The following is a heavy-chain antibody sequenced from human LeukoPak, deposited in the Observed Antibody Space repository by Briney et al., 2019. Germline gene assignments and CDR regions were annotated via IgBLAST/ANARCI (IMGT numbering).Heavy chain of an antibody. CDR1: GFTFSSYA. CDR2: ISGSGGST. Sequence: GGSRRLSCAASGFTFSSYAMSWVRQAPGKGLEWVSAISGSGGSTYYADSVKGRFTISRDNSKNTLYLQMNSLRAEDTAVYYCARNTYYDFWSGDAFDIWGQGTMVTVSS. D-gene: IGHD3-3*01. V-gene: IGHV3-23*01. J-gene: IGHJ3*02. CDR3: ARNTYYDFWSGDAFDI.